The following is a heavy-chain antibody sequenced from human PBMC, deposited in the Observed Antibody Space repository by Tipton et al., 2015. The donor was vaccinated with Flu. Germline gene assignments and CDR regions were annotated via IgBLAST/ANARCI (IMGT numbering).Heavy chain of an antibody. J-gene: IGHJ4*02. Sequence: TLSLTCTVSGGSISSYYWSWIRQPPGKGLEWIGYIYYSGSTNYNPSLKSRVTISVDTSKNQFSLKLSSVTAADTAVYYCARFGRYYDSSGYPDYWGQGTLVTVSS. CDR3: ARFGRYYDSSGYPDY. CDR2: IYYSGST. CDR1: GGSISSYY. V-gene: IGHV4-59*08. D-gene: IGHD3-22*01.